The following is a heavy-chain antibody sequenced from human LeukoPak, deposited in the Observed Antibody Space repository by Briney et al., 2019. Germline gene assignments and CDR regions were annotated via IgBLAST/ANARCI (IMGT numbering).Heavy chain of an antibody. D-gene: IGHD6-19*01. CDR2: ISPSGSTK. J-gene: IGHJ4*02. Sequence: GGSLRLSCAASRFSFSSYEMNWVRQAPGKGLEWVSNISPSGSTKYYADSVKGRFTISRDNAKNSLYLQMNSLRAEDTGVYYCTKLAVASADSWGQGTLVTVSS. CDR3: TKLAVASADS. CDR1: RFSFSSYE. V-gene: IGHV3-48*03.